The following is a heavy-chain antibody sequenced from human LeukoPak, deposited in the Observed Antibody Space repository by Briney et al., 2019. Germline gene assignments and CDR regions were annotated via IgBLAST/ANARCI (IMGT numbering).Heavy chain of an antibody. CDR1: GFTFSSYA. J-gene: IGHJ4*02. CDR3: ARATYYYDNSGYYYPCDY. V-gene: IGHV3-30-3*01. Sequence: GGSLRLSCAASGFTFSSYAMHWVRQAPGKGLEWVAVISYDGSNKYYADSVKGRFTISRDNSKNTLYLQMNSLRAEDTAVYYCARATYYYDNSGYYYPCDYWGQGTLVTVSS. CDR2: ISYDGSNK. D-gene: IGHD3-22*01.